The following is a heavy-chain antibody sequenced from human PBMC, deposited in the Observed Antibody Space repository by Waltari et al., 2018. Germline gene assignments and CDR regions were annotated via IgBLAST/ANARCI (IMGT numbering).Heavy chain of an antibody. J-gene: IGHJ3*02. CDR1: GFTFSSYS. D-gene: IGHD3-22*01. V-gene: IGHV3-21*01. CDR2: ISSSSSYI. Sequence: EVQLVESGGGLVKPGGSLRLSCAASGFTFSSYSMNWVRQAPGKGLEWVSSISSSSSYIYYADSVKGRFTISRDNGKNSLYLQMNSLRAEDTAVYYCARYPTRSYDSSGYLKNDAFDIWGQGTMVTVSS. CDR3: ARYPTRSYDSSGYLKNDAFDI.